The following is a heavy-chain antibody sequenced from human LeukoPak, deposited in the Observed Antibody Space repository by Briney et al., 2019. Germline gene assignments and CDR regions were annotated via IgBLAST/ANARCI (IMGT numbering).Heavy chain of an antibody. J-gene: IGHJ3*02. Sequence: ASVKVSCKASGYRFSSYGISWVRQALGQGLEWMGWISAYNGNTNYAQKLQGRVTMTTDTSTSTAYMELRSLRSDDTAVYYCARTEYYYDSSGHPRSNAFDIWGQGTMVTVSS. D-gene: IGHD3-22*01. CDR3: ARTEYYYDSSGHPRSNAFDI. V-gene: IGHV1-18*01. CDR2: ISAYNGNT. CDR1: GYRFSSYG.